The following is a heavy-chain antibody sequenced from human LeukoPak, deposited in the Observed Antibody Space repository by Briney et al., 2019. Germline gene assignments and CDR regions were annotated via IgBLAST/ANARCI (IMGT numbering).Heavy chain of an antibody. CDR2: IYYSGST. CDR1: GGSISSYY. D-gene: IGHD2-2*02. Sequence: PSETLSLTCTVSGGSISSYYWSWIPQPPGKGLEWIGYIYYSGSTNYNPSLKSRVTISVDTSKNQFSLKLSSVTAADTAVYYCARAIVVPAAIYYFDYWGQGTLVTVSS. V-gene: IGHV4-59*01. J-gene: IGHJ4*02. CDR3: ARAIVVPAAIYYFDY.